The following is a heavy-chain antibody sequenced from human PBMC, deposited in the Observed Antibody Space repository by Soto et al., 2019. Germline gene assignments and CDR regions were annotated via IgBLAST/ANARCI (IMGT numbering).Heavy chain of an antibody. D-gene: IGHD1-26*01. V-gene: IGHV4-30-4*01. CDR2: IYNSGNT. CDR3: ATQEVGGSYVYTFDP. CDR1: GGSISDGAYY. Sequence: PSETLSLTCTVSGGSISDGAYYWSWIRQPPGKGLEWIGHIYNSGNTYNNPSLRSRLTISLDTSKNHFSLRLSSVTAADTAVYYCATQEVGGSYVYTFDPWGQGTLVTVSS. J-gene: IGHJ5*02.